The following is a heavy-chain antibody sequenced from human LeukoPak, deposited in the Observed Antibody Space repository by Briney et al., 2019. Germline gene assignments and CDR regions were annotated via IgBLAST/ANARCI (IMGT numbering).Heavy chain of an antibody. CDR3: ARTSAMVTHNYYYYMDV. CDR1: GGSISSYY. D-gene: IGHD5-18*01. V-gene: IGHV4-39*07. Sequence: PSETLSLTCTVSGGSISSYYWGWIRQPPGKGLEWIGSIYYSGSTYYNPSLKSRVTISVDTSKNQFSLKLSSVTAADTAVYYCARTSAMVTHNYYYYMDVWGKGTTVTVSS. J-gene: IGHJ6*03. CDR2: IYYSGST.